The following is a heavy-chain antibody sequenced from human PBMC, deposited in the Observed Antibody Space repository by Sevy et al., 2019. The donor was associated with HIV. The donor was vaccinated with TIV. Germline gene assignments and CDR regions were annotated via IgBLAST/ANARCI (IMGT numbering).Heavy chain of an antibody. CDR1: GISISSHW. CDR3: ARAMGV. Sequence: GESRKISCVGSGISISSHWMNWVRQSPGKGLEWVANINQDGSEIYYVDSVKGRFTISRENAKNSGYLQMHSLRVEDSGVYYCARAMGVWGQGTTVTVSS. J-gene: IGHJ6*02. V-gene: IGHV3-7*01. CDR2: INQDGSEI.